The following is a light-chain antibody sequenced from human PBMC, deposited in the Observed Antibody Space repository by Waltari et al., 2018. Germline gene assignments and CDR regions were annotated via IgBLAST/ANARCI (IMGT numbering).Light chain of an antibody. V-gene: IGLV2-11*01. CDR3: CSYADGNTYL. J-gene: IGLJ1*01. CDR2: DLT. CDR1: SSDVGGYMY. Sequence: QSALTQPRSVSGSPGQSVTISCTGTSSDVGGYMYVSWYQQRPGQAPKLLIYDLTYRPSGLPDRFSGSKSGNTASLTISGLQAEDDADYYCCSYADGNTYLFGTGTFVTVL.